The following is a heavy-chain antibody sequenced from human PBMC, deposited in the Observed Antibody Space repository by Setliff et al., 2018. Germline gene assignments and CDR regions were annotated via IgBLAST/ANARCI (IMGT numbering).Heavy chain of an antibody. Sequence: ASVKVSCKASGYTFTSYDINWVRQATGQGLEWMGWMNPNSGNTGYAQKFQGRVTMTRNTSISTAYMELSSLRSENTAVYYCARTMITFGGVIVHAFDIWGQGTMVTVSS. CDR1: GYTFTSYD. D-gene: IGHD3-16*02. CDR2: MNPNSGNT. J-gene: IGHJ3*02. CDR3: ARTMITFGGVIVHAFDI. V-gene: IGHV1-8*02.